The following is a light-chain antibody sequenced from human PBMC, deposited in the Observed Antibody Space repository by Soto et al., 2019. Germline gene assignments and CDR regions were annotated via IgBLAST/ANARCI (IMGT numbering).Light chain of an antibody. J-gene: IGKJ5*01. CDR2: GAS. V-gene: IGKV3-20*01. CDR1: ESVSSIY. CDR3: QQYKNWPL. Sequence: ENVLTQSPGTLSLSPGERATLSCRASESVSSIYVAWYQQKPGQAPTLLIYGASTRATGIPDRFSGSGSGTDFTLTIDRLEPEDFAVYYCQQYKNWPLFGQGTRLEI.